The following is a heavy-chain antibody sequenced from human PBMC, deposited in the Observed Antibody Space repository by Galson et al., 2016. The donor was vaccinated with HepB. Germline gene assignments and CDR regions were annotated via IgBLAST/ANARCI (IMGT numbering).Heavy chain of an antibody. Sequence: PALVKPTQTLTLTCTCSGFSVSTAGVGVGWIRQPPGKALEWLALVYWDDDKRHSPSLRSRLTITKDTSKNQVVLSMTSMDVVDTATYYCAHQGSGEIAAFDIWGQGSLVTVSS. D-gene: IGHD5-24*01. CDR2: VYWDDDK. V-gene: IGHV2-5*02. J-gene: IGHJ4*02. CDR3: AHQGSGEIAAFDI. CDR1: GFSVSTAGVG.